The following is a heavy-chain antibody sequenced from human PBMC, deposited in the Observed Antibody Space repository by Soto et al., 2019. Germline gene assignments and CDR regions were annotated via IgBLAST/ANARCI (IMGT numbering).Heavy chain of an antibody. CDR2: INPNTGGT. CDR3: ARALAYFGALPYWFDP. D-gene: IGHD3-3*01. CDR1: GYTFSGYY. J-gene: IGHJ5*02. V-gene: IGHV1-2*02. Sequence: ASVKVSCKASGYTFSGYYMHWVRQAPGQGLEWMGWINPNTGGTKYAQKFQGRVTMTRDTSISTAYMELTRLRSDDTAIYYCARALAYFGALPYWFDPWGQGTLVTVSS.